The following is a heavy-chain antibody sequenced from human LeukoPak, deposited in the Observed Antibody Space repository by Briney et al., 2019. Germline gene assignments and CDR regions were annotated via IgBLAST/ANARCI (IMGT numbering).Heavy chain of an antibody. Sequence: PGGSLRLSCAASGFTFSSYGMHWVRQAPGKGLEVVAVIWYDGSNKYYADSVKGRFTISRDNSKNTLYLQMNSLRAEDTAVYYCARDQGSAAAGTLYYYGMDVWGQGTTVTVSS. CDR3: ARDQGSAAAGTLYYYGMDV. J-gene: IGHJ6*02. CDR2: IWYDGSNK. CDR1: GFTFSSYG. D-gene: IGHD6-13*01. V-gene: IGHV3-33*01.